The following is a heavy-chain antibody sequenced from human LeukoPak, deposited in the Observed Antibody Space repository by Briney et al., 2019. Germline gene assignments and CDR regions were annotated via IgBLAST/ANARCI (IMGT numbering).Heavy chain of an antibody. V-gene: IGHV4-59*01. Sequence: SDTLSLTCTVSGGSISTFHWTWIRQPPGKGLEWIGYIYYGGSTNYNPSLKSRVTISVDTPKNQFSLKLSSVTAADTAVYYCARGSGGVHLYDYWGQGTLVTVSS. D-gene: IGHD3-16*01. CDR1: GGSISTFH. J-gene: IGHJ4*02. CDR3: ARGSGGVHLYDY. CDR2: IYYGGST.